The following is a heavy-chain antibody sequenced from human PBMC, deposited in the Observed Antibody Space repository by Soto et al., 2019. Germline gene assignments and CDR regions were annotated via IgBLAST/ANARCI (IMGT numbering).Heavy chain of an antibody. CDR3: ARFRAVRGVAFDY. Sequence: SETLSLTCTVSGGSISSYYWSWIRQPPGKGLEWIGYIYYSGSTNYNPSLKSRVTISVDTSKNQFSLKLSSVTAADTAVYYCARFRAVRGVAFDYWGQVTLVTVSS. CDR2: IYYSGST. V-gene: IGHV4-59*01. CDR1: GGSISSYY. D-gene: IGHD3-10*01. J-gene: IGHJ4*02.